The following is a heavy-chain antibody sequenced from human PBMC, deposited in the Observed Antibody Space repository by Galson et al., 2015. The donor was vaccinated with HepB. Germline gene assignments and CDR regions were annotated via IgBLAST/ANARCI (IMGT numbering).Heavy chain of an antibody. CDR3: AGHRGMGSSSRDWFDP. CDR2: IDPSDSYT. V-gene: IGHV5-10-1*01. CDR1: GYSFTSYW. Sequence: QSGAEVKKPGESLRISCTGSGYSFTSYWISWVRQMPGKGLEWMGRIDPSDSYTNYSPSFQGHVTISAAKSTSTAYLQWSSLKASDTAMYYCAGHRGMGSSSRDWFDPWGQGTLVTVSS. J-gene: IGHJ5*02. D-gene: IGHD6-6*01.